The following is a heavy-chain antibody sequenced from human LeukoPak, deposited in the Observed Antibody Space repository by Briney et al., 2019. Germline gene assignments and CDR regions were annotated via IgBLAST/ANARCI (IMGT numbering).Heavy chain of an antibody. D-gene: IGHD3-10*01. J-gene: IGHJ3*02. CDR3: AKYGQRQGAKVWFGELLPQRDAFDI. CDR1: GFTFSSYA. Sequence: PGGSLRLSCAASGFTFSSYAMSWVRQAPGKGLEWVSAISNSGGSTYYADSVKGRFTISRDNSKNTLYLQMNSLRAEDTAVYYCAKYGQRQGAKVWFGELLPQRDAFDIWGQGTMVTVSS. CDR2: ISNSGGST. V-gene: IGHV3-23*01.